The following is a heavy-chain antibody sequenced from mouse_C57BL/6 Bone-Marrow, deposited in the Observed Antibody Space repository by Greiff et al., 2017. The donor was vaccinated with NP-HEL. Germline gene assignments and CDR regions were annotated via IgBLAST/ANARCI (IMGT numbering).Heavy chain of an antibody. CDR2: ISDGGSYT. D-gene: IGHD1-1*01. Sequence: EVQGVESGGGLVKPGGSLKLSCAASGFTFSSYAMSWVRQTPEKRLEWVATISDGGSYTYYPDNVKGRFTISRANAKNNLYLQMSHLKSEDTAMYYCAREALRGEFAYWGQGTLVTVSA. J-gene: IGHJ3*01. CDR3: AREALRGEFAY. CDR1: GFTFSSYA. V-gene: IGHV5-4*01.